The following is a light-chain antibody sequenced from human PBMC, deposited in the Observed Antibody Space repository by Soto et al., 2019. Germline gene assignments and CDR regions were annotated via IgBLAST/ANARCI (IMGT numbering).Light chain of an antibody. Sequence: EFVSTQSPGTLSLSPGERATLSCRASQSLSGTYLPWYQQKPGQAPRLLIYGAYSRATGLPDRFSGSGSGPDFTLTISLVEPEVFAGYYGQQYGASLPFGQGTKVEVK. CDR1: QSLSGTY. V-gene: IGKV3-20*01. CDR3: QQYGASLP. CDR2: GAY. J-gene: IGKJ1*01.